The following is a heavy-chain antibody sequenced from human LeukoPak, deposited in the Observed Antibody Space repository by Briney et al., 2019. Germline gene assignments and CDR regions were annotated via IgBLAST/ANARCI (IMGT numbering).Heavy chain of an antibody. V-gene: IGHV3-21*01. CDR1: GFTFSSYS. J-gene: IGHJ4*02. CDR2: ISSRGSYI. Sequence: GGALRLSCAASGFTFSSYSMNWVRQDPGKGLEWVSSISSRGSYINYADSVKGRVTIYRDNAKNSLYLQMSSLRAEDTSVYCCARNLRGITMIDHWGQGTLVTVSS. CDR3: ARNLRGITMIDH. D-gene: IGHD3-22*01.